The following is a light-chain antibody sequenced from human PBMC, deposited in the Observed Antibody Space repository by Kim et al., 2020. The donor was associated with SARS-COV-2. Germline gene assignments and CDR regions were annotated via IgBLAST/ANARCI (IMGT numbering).Light chain of an antibody. V-gene: IGKV4-1*01. Sequence: ATINCKSNQSVLHSSNNMNYLSWYQQRPGQPPRMLIYWASTRDSGVPDRFSGSGSGTDFALTISSLRTEDVAVYYCQQDYTSPWAFGQGTKVDIK. CDR2: WAS. CDR1: QSVLHSSNNMNY. J-gene: IGKJ1*01. CDR3: QQDYTSPWA.